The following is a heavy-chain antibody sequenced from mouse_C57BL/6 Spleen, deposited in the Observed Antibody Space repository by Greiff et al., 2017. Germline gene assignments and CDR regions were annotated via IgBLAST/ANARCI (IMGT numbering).Heavy chain of an antibody. V-gene: IGHV1-55*01. D-gene: IGHD2-2*01. CDR3: ARSGYGYGRAWFAY. CDR2: IYPGSGST. CDR1: GYTFTSSW. J-gene: IGHJ3*01. Sequence: QVQLQQSGAELVKPGASVKMSCKASGYTFTSSWITWVKQRPGPGLEWIGDIYPGSGSTNYNEKFKSKATLTVDTSSSTANMQISSLTAEDSAVYYCARSGYGYGRAWFAYWGQGTLVTVSA.